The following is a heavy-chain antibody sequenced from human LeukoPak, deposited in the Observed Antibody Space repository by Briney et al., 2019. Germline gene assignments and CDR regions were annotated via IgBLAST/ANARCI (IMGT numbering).Heavy chain of an antibody. CDR3: ARALIYDILTGYYSACFDY. V-gene: IGHV3-48*04. CDR2: ISSSSSTI. Sequence: GGSLRLSCAASGFTFSSYSMNWVRQAPGKGLEWVSYISSSSSTIYYADSVKGRFTISRDNAKNSLYLAMNSLRAEDTAVYYCARALIYDILTGYYSACFDYWGQGTLVTVSS. D-gene: IGHD3-9*01. CDR1: GFTFSSYS. J-gene: IGHJ4*02.